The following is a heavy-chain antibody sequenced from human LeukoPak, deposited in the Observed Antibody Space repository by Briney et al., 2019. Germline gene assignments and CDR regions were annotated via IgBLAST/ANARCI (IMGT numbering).Heavy chain of an antibody. Sequence: GGSLRLSCAASGFTFSSYWMSWVRQAPGKGLEWVANIKQDGSEKYYVDSVKGRFTISRDNAKNSLYLQMNSLRAEDTAVYYCAREVAEAMVPYYYYYGMDVWGQGTTVAVSS. CDR2: IKQDGSEK. D-gene: IGHD5-18*01. V-gene: IGHV3-7*01. J-gene: IGHJ6*02. CDR3: AREVAEAMVPYYYYYGMDV. CDR1: GFTFSSYW.